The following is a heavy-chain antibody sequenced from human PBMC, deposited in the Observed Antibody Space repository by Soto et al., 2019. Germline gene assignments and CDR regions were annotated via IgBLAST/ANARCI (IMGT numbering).Heavy chain of an antibody. V-gene: IGHV4-4*02. CDR2: IFHTGST. J-gene: IGHJ4*02. CDR1: GDSISSSHW. Sequence: PSESLSLTCAVSGDSISSSHWWSWVRQPPGKGLQWIGEIFHTGSTNYNPSLKSRVTISVDKSKNQFSLRLASVTAADTAVYYCAREVYGSGTSFDYWGQGTLVTVSS. D-gene: IGHD3-10*01. CDR3: AREVYGSGTSFDY.